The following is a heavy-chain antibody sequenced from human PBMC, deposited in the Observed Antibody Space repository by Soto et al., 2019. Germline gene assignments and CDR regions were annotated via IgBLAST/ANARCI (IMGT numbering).Heavy chain of an antibody. D-gene: IGHD2-2*01. Sequence: EVQLLESGGGLVQPGGSLRLSCVVSGFTFGSYAMSWVRQAPEKGPEWVAILGGNGFTTYYADSVKGRFTISGDKSKSTLFLQMTSLRADATGVYYCAKALRPSLNFFYYMDVWGRGPPSPSP. V-gene: IGHV3-23*01. CDR3: AKALRPSLNFFYYMDV. CDR2: LGGNGFTT. J-gene: IGHJ6*03. CDR1: GFTFGSYA.